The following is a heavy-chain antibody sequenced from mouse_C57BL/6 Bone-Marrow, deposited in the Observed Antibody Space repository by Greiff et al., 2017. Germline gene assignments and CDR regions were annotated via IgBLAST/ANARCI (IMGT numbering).Heavy chain of an antibody. V-gene: IGHV5-9*01. CDR3: ASSYYYGSSYYFDD. CDR2: ISGGGGNP. CDR1: GFTFTSYT. J-gene: IGHJ2*01. D-gene: IGHD1-1*01. Sequence: EVQLQESGGGLVKPGGSLKLSCAASGFTFTSYTMSWVRQTPEKRLEWVATISGGGGNPYYPDSVKGRFTISRDNAKNTLYLKMSSLRSKNTSLYYGASSYYYGSSYYFDDWGQGTTLTVSS.